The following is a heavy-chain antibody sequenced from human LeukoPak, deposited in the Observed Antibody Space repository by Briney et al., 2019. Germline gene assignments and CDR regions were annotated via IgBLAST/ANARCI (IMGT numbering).Heavy chain of an antibody. Sequence: PGGSLRLSCAASGFTFSSYWMSWVRQAPGKGLEWVANIKQDGSVKYYVDSVKGRFTIYRDNAKSSLDLQMNSLRTEDTAVYYCARAIAAAGSLWGQGTLVTVPS. CDR3: ARAIAAAGSL. CDR1: GFTFSSYW. D-gene: IGHD6-13*01. CDR2: IKQDGSVK. V-gene: IGHV3-7*04. J-gene: IGHJ4*02.